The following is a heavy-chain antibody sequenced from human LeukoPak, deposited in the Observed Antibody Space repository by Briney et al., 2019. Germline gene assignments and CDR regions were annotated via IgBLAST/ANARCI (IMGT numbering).Heavy chain of an antibody. CDR2: IKSDGSST. J-gene: IGHJ4*02. V-gene: IGHV3-74*01. CDR1: GFTFSSYW. Sequence: PGGSLRLSCAASGFTFSSYWTHWVRQAPGKGLVWVSRIKSDGSSTSYADSVKGRFTISRDNAKITLYLQMNSLRAEDTAVYYCAREEGYCSCPDYWGQGTLVTVSS. CDR3: AREEGYCSCPDY. D-gene: IGHD2-15*01.